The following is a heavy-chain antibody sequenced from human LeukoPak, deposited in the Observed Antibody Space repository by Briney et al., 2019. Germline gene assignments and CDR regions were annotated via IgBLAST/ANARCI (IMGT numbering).Heavy chain of an antibody. CDR3: ARGSRYYDFWSGYSPVQH. D-gene: IGHD3-3*01. Sequence: ASVKVSCKASGDTFSSYAISWVRQAPGQGLEWMGGIIPIFGTASYAQKFQGRVTITADESTSTAYMELSSLRSEDTAVYYCARGSRYYDFWSGYSPVQHWGQGTLVTVSS. CDR1: GDTFSSYA. V-gene: IGHV1-69*13. J-gene: IGHJ1*01. CDR2: IIPIFGTA.